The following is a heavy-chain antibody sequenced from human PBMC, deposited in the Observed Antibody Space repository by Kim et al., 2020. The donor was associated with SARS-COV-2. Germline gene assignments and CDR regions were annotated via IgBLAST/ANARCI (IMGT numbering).Heavy chain of an antibody. CDR3: ARVPLSGWFDP. CDR1: GGSVSSGSYY. Sequence: SETLSLTCTVSGGSVSSGSYYWSWIRQPPGKGLEWIGYIYYSGSTNYNPSLKSRVTISVDTSKNQFSLKLSSVTAADTAVYYCARVPLSGWFDPWGQGTLVTVSS. V-gene: IGHV4-61*01. J-gene: IGHJ5*02. CDR2: IYYSGST.